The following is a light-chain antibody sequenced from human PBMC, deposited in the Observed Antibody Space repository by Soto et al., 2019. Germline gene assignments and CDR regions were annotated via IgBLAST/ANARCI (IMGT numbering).Light chain of an antibody. CDR3: YSYAGTSTFDVV. CDR2: EDN. CDR1: SSDVGSYNL. V-gene: IGLV2-23*02. J-gene: IGLJ2*01. Sequence: QSALTQPASVSGSPGQSITISCTGTSSDVGSYNLVSWYQHHPGKAPKLMIYEDNKRPSGLSNRFSGSKSGNTASLTISGLQAEDEADYYCYSYAGTSTFDVVFGGGTKLTVL.